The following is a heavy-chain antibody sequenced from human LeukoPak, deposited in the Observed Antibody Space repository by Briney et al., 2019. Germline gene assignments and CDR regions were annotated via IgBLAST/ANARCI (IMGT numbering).Heavy chain of an antibody. J-gene: IGHJ4*02. CDR1: GYTFTSYY. V-gene: IGHV1-46*01. Sequence: ASVKVSCKASGYTFTSYYMHWVRQAPGQGLEWMGIINPSGGSTSYAQKFQGRVTITADESTSTAYMELSSLRSEDTAVYYCARGGLEMASLFDYWGQGTLVTVSS. CDR2: INPSGGST. D-gene: IGHD5-24*01. CDR3: ARGGLEMASLFDY.